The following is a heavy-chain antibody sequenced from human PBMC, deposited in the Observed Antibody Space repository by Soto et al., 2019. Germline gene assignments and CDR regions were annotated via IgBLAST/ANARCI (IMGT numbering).Heavy chain of an antibody. J-gene: IGHJ6*03. Sequence: QVQLVQSGAEVKKPGSSVRISCAASGATFNDYTFTWVRRAPGQGLEWMGRVIPLLDASNYAEKFQDRVTITADRSTCTVYMELSGLKSEDSAIYYCATGKSQMTQDRMGFYYYMDVWGKGTTVTVSS. D-gene: IGHD1-1*01. CDR3: ATGKSQMTQDRMGFYYYMDV. CDR2: VIPLLDAS. CDR1: GATFNDYT. V-gene: IGHV1-69*08.